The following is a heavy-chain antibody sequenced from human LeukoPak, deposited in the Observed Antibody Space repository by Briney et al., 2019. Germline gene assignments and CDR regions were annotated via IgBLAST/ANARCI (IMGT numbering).Heavy chain of an antibody. CDR1: GFTFDDYA. D-gene: IGHD1-1*01. V-gene: IGHV3-9*01. CDR3: AKALERRIYYYGMDV. Sequence: PGRPLRLSCAASGFTFDDYAMHWVRQAPGKGLEWVSGISWNSGSIGYADSVKGRFTISRDNAKNSLYLQMNSLRAEDTALYYCAKALERRIYYYGMDVWGQGTTVTVSS. CDR2: ISWNSGSI. J-gene: IGHJ6*02.